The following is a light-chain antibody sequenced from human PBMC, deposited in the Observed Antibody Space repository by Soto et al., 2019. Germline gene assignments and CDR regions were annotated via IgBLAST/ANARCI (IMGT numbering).Light chain of an antibody. CDR3: QQYNNWWT. CDR1: QRVSNN. J-gene: IGKJ1*01. V-gene: IGKV3-15*01. CDR2: GAS. Sequence: EIVMTQSPASLSVSPGERATLSWRASQRVSNNLVWYQKKPGQAPRLLIYGASTRATGIPARFSGSGSGTEFTLTISSLQSEDFAFYYCQQYNNWWTFGQGTRVDIK.